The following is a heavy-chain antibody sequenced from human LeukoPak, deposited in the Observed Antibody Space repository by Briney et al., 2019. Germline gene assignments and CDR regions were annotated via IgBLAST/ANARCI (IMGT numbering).Heavy chain of an antibody. J-gene: IGHJ1*01. D-gene: IGHD6-13*01. CDR3: TTRSSI. V-gene: IGHV3-15*01. Sequence: GGSLRLSCVVSGVTFSNFWLSWVRQTPGKGLEWVGRIHSTTDGATIDYAAPVKGRFIISRDDSKNTLYLRMNSLQIEDTGMYYCTTRSSIWGHGTLVTVSS. CDR2: IHSTTDGATI. CDR1: GVTFSNFW.